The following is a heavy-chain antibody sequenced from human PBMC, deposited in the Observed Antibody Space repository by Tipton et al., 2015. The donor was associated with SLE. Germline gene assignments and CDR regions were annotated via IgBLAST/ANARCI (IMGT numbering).Heavy chain of an antibody. CDR1: GGSFSGYY. CDR2: IYTSGST. V-gene: IGHV4-4*09. CDR3: ARESSGWYYFDY. Sequence: LRLSCAVYGGSFSGYYWTWIRQPPGKGLEWIGYIYTSGSTNYNPSLKSRVTISVDTSKNQFSLKLSSVTAADTAVYYCARESSGWYYFDYWGQGTLVTVSS. D-gene: IGHD6-19*01. J-gene: IGHJ4*02.